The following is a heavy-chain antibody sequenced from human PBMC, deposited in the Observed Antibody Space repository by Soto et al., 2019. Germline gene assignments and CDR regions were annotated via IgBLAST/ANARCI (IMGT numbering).Heavy chain of an antibody. CDR2: IYYSGST. J-gene: IGHJ5*02. CDR1: GGSVSSGSYY. Sequence: SETLSLTCTVSGGSVSSGSYYWSWIRQPPGKGLEWIGYIYYSGSTNYNPSLKSRVTISVDTSKNQFSLKLSSVTAADTAVYYCARGASYSSSWYVLDWFDPWGKGTLVTVSS. V-gene: IGHV4-61*01. D-gene: IGHD6-13*01. CDR3: ARGASYSSSWYVLDWFDP.